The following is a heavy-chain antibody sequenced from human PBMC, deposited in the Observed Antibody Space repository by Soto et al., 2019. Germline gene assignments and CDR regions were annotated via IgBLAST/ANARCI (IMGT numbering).Heavy chain of an antibody. CDR3: ARESEDLTSNFDY. Sequence: GGSQRLSCAASGFTLTGYSMNWVRQAPGKGLEWVSSIRSTTNYIYSGDSMKGRFTISRDNAKNSLYLEMNSLRAEDTAVYYCARESEDLTSNFDYWGQGTLVTVSS. CDR2: IRSTTNYI. CDR1: GFTLTGYS. V-gene: IGHV3-21*06. J-gene: IGHJ4*02.